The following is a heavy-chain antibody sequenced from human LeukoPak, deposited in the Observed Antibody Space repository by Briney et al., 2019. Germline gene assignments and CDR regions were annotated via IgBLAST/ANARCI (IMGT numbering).Heavy chain of an antibody. D-gene: IGHD6-19*01. CDR2: INHSGST. V-gene: IGHV4-34*01. CDR1: GGSFSGYY. Sequence: PSETLSLTCAVYGGSFSGYYWSWIRQPPGKGLEWIGEINHSGSTNYNPSPKSRVTISVDTSKNQFSLKLSSVTAADTAVYYCARGTYSSGWYGEPVYFDYWGQGTLVTVSS. CDR3: ARGTYSSGWYGEPVYFDY. J-gene: IGHJ4*02.